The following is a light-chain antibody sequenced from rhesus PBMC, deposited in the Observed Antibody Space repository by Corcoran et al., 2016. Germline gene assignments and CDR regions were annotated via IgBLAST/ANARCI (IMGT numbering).Light chain of an antibody. CDR2: KAS. J-gene: IGKJ2*01. CDR3: QQYNSAPYS. Sequence: DIQMTQSPSSLSASVGDRVTITCRATENVKNYLNWYQQKPGKAPKLLIYKASSLQSGVPSRFSGSGSGTEFTLTISSLQPEDFATYYCQQYNSAPYSFGQGTKVEIK. CDR1: ENVKNY. V-gene: IGKV1-21*01.